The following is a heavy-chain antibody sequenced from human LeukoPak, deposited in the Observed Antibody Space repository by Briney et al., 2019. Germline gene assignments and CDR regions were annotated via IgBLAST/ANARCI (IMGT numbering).Heavy chain of an antibody. CDR1: GGSFSGYY. V-gene: IGHV4-34*01. Sequence: PSETLSLTCDVYGGSFSGYYWSWIRQPPGKGLEWIGEINHSGSTNYNPSLKSRVTISVDTSKNQFSLKLSSVTAADTAVYYCAIYDSSGYYYEEYFQHWGQGTLVTVPS. D-gene: IGHD3-22*01. J-gene: IGHJ1*01. CDR2: INHSGST. CDR3: AIYDSSGYYYEEYFQH.